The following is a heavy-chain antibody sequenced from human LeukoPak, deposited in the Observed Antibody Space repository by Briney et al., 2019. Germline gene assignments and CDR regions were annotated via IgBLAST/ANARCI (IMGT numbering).Heavy chain of an antibody. CDR3: ARGDVTTYYFDY. J-gene: IGHJ4*02. CDR1: GGSISSGGYY. D-gene: IGHD1-14*01. Sequence: SETLSLTCTVSGGSISSGGYYWSWIRQHPGKGLEWIGYIYYSGSTYYNPSLKSRVTIAVDTSKNQFSLKLSSVTAADTAVYYCARGDVTTYYFDYWGQGTLVTVSS. V-gene: IGHV4-31*03. CDR2: IYYSGST.